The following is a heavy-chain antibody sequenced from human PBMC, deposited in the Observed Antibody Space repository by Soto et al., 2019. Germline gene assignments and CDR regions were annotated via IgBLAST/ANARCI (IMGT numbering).Heavy chain of an antibody. Sequence: GASVKVSCKASGGTFSSYAISWVRQAPGQGLEWMGGIIPIFGTANYAQKFQGRVTITADESTSTAYMELSSLRSEDTAVYYCACSVSDCTNGVCSGWYDHWGQGTLVTVSS. CDR2: IIPIFGTA. CDR3: ACSVSDCTNGVCSGWYDH. J-gene: IGHJ5*02. D-gene: IGHD2-8*01. CDR1: GGTFSSYA. V-gene: IGHV1-69*13.